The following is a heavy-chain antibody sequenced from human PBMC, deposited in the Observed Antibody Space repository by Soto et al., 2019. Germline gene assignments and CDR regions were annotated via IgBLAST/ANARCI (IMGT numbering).Heavy chain of an antibody. CDR2: ISSSSSYI. V-gene: IGHV3-21*01. CDR1: GFTFSSYS. CDR3: ASVDCSSTSCFLP. Sequence: EVQLVESGGGLVKPGGSLRLSCAASGFTFSSYSMNWVRQAPGKGLEWVSSISSSSSYIYYADSVKGRFTISRDNAKNSLYLQMNSLRAEDTAVYYCASVDCSSTSCFLPWGQGTLVTVSS. D-gene: IGHD2-2*01. J-gene: IGHJ5*02.